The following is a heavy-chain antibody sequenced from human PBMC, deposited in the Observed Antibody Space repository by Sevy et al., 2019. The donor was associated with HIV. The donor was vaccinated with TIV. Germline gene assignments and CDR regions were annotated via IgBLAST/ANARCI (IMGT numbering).Heavy chain of an antibody. Sequence: GGCLRLSCVASGLTVGSLSINWVRQAPGKGLEWVSLIYSAGTTFYSDSVKGRFTICRDNSNNTLDLQMNSLRAEDTAIYYCARIKGASSSYAMDVWGQGTTVTVSS. CDR1: GLTVGSLS. CDR2: IYSAGTT. CDR3: ARIKGASSSYAMDV. J-gene: IGHJ6*02. V-gene: IGHV3-53*01. D-gene: IGHD2-2*01.